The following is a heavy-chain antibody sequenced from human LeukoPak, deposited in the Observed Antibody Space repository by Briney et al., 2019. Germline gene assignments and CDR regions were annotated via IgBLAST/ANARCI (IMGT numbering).Heavy chain of an antibody. CDR1: GFTFISYW. J-gene: IGHJ6*03. Sequence: GGSLRLSCAASGFTFISYWLTWVRQAPGKGLEWVANIKQDGSEKYYVGSVKGRFTISRDNAKNSLYLQMNSLRAEDTAVYYCARVQRGYSYNPLGYYYYYMDVWGKGTTVTVSS. CDR2: IKQDGSEK. CDR3: ARVQRGYSYNPLGYYYYYMDV. V-gene: IGHV3-7*01. D-gene: IGHD5-18*01.